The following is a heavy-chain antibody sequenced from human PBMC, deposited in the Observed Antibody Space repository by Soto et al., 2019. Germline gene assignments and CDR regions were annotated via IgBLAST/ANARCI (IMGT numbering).Heavy chain of an antibody. Sequence: PSETLSLTCTVSGGSISSYYWRWIRQPPGKGLEWIGYIYYSGSTNYNPSLKSRVTISVDTSKNQFSLKLSSVTAADTGMYYCARTTTVTAYYFDYWGQGTLVTVSS. J-gene: IGHJ4*02. CDR3: ARTTTVTAYYFDY. V-gene: IGHV4-59*01. CDR2: IYYSGST. D-gene: IGHD4-17*01. CDR1: GGSISSYY.